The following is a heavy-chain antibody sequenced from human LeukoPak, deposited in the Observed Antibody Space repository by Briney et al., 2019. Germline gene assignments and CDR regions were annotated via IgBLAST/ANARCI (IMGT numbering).Heavy chain of an antibody. CDR2: ISSSSSYI. J-gene: IGHJ3*02. CDR3: AREPPSPLAFDI. CDR1: GFTFSSYS. Sequence: GGSLRLSCAASGFTFSSYSMNWVRQAPGKGLEWVSSISSSSSYIYYADSVKGRFTISRDNAKNSLYLQMNSLRAEDTAVYYCAREPPSPLAFDIWGQGTMVTVSS. V-gene: IGHV3-21*01.